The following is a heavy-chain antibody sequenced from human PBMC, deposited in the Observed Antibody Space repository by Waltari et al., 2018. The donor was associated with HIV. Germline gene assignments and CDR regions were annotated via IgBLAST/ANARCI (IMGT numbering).Heavy chain of an antibody. CDR2: IKSKSGGGTT. V-gene: IGHV3-15*01. CDR3: RTSSDYGDPPVDY. CDR1: GFTFSNAW. Sequence: EVQLVESGGGLVNPGGSLRLSCAASGFTFSNAWMSWVRQAPGKGLEWVGRIKSKSGGGTTYAAPVKGRFIISRNDSKNMLYLQMKSLKTEDTAVYYCRTSSDYGDPPVDYWGQGTLVTVSS. J-gene: IGHJ4*02. D-gene: IGHD4-17*01.